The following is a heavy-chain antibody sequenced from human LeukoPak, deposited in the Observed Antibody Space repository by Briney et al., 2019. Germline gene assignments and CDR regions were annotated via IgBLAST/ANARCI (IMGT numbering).Heavy chain of an antibody. CDR3: AREPGYCSGGSCYSGGVDY. J-gene: IGHJ4*02. Sequence: ASVKVSCKASGYTFTSYGISWVRQAPGQGLEWMGWISAYNGNTNYAQKLQGRVTMTTDTSTSTAYMELRSLRSDDTAVCYCAREPGYCSGGSCYSGGVDYWGQGTLVTVSS. V-gene: IGHV1-18*01. D-gene: IGHD2-15*01. CDR2: ISAYNGNT. CDR1: GYTFTSYG.